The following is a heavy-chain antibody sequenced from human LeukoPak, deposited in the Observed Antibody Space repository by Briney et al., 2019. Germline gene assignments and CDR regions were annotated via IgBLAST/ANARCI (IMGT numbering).Heavy chain of an antibody. CDR3: AREQQLFDY. V-gene: IGHV4-38-2*02. D-gene: IGHD6-13*01. CDR1: GYSISSGYY. CDR2: IYHSGST. J-gene: IGHJ4*02. Sequence: PSETLSLTCAVSGYSISSGYYWGWIRQPPGKGLEWIGSIYHSGSTYYNPSLKSRVTISVDTSKNQFSLKLSSVTAADTAVYYCAREQQLFDYWGQGTLVAVSS.